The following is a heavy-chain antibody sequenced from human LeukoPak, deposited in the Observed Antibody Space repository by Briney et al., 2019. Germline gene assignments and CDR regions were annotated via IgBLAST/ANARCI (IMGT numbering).Heavy chain of an antibody. CDR3: AREASGSYMFFAY. D-gene: IGHD1-26*01. Sequence: SVKVSCKASGYTFTSNAISWVRQAPGQGLEWMGRIIPIFGTANYAQKFQGRVTITADKSTSTAYMELSSLRSEDTAVYYCAREASGSYMFFAYWGQGTLVTVSS. V-gene: IGHV1-69*06. J-gene: IGHJ4*02. CDR2: IIPIFGTA. CDR1: GYTFTSNA.